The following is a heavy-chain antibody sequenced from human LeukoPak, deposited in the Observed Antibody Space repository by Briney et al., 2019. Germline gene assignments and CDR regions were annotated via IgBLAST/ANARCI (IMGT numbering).Heavy chain of an antibody. CDR3: ARIFRGAYFDY. V-gene: IGHV4-34*01. Sequence: SETLSLTCAVYGGSFSGYYWSWIRQPPGKGLEWIGEINHSGSTNYNPSLKSRVTISVDTSKNQFSLKLSSVTAADTAVYYCARIFRGAYFDYWGQGTLVTVSS. CDR2: INHSGST. D-gene: IGHD3-10*01. CDR1: GGSFSGYY. J-gene: IGHJ4*02.